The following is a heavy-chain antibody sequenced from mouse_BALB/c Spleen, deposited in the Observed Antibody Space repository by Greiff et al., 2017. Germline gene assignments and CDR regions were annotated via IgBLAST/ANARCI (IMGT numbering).Heavy chain of an antibody. Sequence: VQLKQSGAGLVKPGASVKLSCTASGFNIKDTYMHWVKQRPEQGLEWIGRIDPANGNTKYDPKFQGKATITADTSSNTAYLQLSSLTSEDTAVYYCARSTMITTGDYVDYWGQGTTLTVSS. V-gene: IGHV14-3*02. CDR2: IDPANGNT. CDR1: GFNIKDTY. D-gene: IGHD2-4*01. CDR3: ARSTMITTGDYVDY. J-gene: IGHJ2*01.